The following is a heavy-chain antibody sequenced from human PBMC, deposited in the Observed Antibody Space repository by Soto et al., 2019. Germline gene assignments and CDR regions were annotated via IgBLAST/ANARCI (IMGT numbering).Heavy chain of an antibody. CDR3: ERHQGIAARPLDV. V-gene: IGHV4-59*08. CDR1: GGSISSYY. J-gene: IGHJ6*04. D-gene: IGHD6-6*01. Sequence: SETLSLTCTVSGGSISSYYWSWIRQPPGKGLEWIGYIYYSGSTNYNPSLKSRVTISVDTSKDQFSLQLSSVTAADTAVYYCERHQGIAARPLDVWGKGTTVTVSS. CDR2: IYYSGST.